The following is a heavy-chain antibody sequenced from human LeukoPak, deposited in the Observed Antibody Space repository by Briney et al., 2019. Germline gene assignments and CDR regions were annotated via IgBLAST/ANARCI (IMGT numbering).Heavy chain of an antibody. J-gene: IGHJ4*02. D-gene: IGHD5-18*01. CDR3: ARTYSYGYDNYFDY. Sequence: PSETLSLTCAVYGGSFSGYYWSWIRQPPGKGLEWIGEINHSGSTNYNPSLKSRVTISVDTSKNQFSLKLSSATAADTAVYYCARTYSYGYDNYFDYWGQGTLVTVSS. CDR2: INHSGST. V-gene: IGHV4-34*01. CDR1: GGSFSGYY.